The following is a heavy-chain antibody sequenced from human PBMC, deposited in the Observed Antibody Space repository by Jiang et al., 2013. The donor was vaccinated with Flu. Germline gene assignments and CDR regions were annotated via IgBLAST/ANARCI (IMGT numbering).Heavy chain of an antibody. D-gene: IGHD4-11*01. CDR2: ISSSSSYI. CDR3: ARDLSNYFDWVASRRFDY. V-gene: IGHV3-21*01. J-gene: IGHJ4*02. CDR1: GFTFSSYS. Sequence: VQLLESGGGLVKPGGSLRLSCAASGFTFSSYSMNWVRQAPGKGLEWVSSISSSSSYIYYADSVKGRFTISRDNAKNSLYLQMNSLRAEDTAVYYCARDLSNYFDWVASRRFDYWGQGTLVTVSS.